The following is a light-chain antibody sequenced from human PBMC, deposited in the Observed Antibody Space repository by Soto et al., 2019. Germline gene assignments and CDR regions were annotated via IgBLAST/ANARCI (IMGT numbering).Light chain of an antibody. Sequence: EIVMTQSPATLSVSPGERASLSCRASQSVSSNLAWYQQKPGQAPRLLIYGASTRATGIPARFSGSGSGTEFTLTISSLQSEDFAVYYCQQYNNWPPVTFGPGTKVDIK. V-gene: IGKV3-15*01. CDR1: QSVSSN. J-gene: IGKJ3*01. CDR3: QQYNNWPPVT. CDR2: GAS.